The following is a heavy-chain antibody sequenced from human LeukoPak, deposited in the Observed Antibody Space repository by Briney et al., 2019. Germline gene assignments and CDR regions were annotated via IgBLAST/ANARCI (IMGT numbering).Heavy chain of an antibody. CDR1: GYTFTSYY. V-gene: IGHV7-4-1*02. Sequence: ASVKVSCKASGYTFTSYYMHWVRRAPGQGFEWMGWINTNTGNPTYAQGFTGRFAFSLDTSVSTAYLQISSLKADDTAVYYCVRDQAGGPDYWGQGTLVTVSS. D-gene: IGHD2-15*01. J-gene: IGHJ4*02. CDR3: VRDQAGGPDY. CDR2: INTNTGNP.